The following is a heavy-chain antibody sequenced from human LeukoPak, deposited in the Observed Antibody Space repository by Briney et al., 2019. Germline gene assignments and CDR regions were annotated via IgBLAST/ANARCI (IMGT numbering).Heavy chain of an antibody. CDR1: GCTFTSYG. CDR2: ISAYNGNT. D-gene: IGHD2-21*02. Sequence: ASVKVSCKASGCTFTSYGISWVRQAPGQGLEWMGWISAYNGNTNYAQKLQGRVTMTTDTSTSTAYMELRSLRSDDTAVYYCARGSDIARDYYYYYMDVWGKGTTVTVSS. CDR3: ARGSDIARDYYYYYMDV. J-gene: IGHJ6*03. V-gene: IGHV1-18*01.